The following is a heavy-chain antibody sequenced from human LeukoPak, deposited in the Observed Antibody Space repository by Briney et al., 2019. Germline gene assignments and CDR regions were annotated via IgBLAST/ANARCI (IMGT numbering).Heavy chain of an antibody. D-gene: IGHD3-16*02. CDR2: IYYSGNT. V-gene: IGHV4-59*01. CDR3: ARSAGSSIFIDY. J-gene: IGHJ4*02. Sequence: PSETLSLTCTVSGGSISPYYWSWIRQPPGKGREGLGYIYYSGNTEYKPPLKSRVAMSVDTSKNQFSLGLSSVTAADTAVYYCARSAGSSIFIDYWGQGTLVTVSS. CDR1: GGSISPYY.